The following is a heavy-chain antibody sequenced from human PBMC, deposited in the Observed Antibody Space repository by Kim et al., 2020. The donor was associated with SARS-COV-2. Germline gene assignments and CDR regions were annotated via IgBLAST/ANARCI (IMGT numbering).Heavy chain of an antibody. Sequence: YANSVKGRFTISRDNSKNTLYLQMNSLRAEDTAVYYCAKVWTAAQSSADYWGQGTLVTVSS. J-gene: IGHJ4*02. D-gene: IGHD6-13*01. V-gene: IGHV3-23*01. CDR3: AKVWTAAQSSADY.